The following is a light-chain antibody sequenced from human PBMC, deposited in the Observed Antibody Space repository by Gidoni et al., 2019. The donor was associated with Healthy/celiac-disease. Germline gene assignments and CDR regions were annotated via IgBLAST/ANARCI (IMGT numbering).Light chain of an antibody. Sequence: DIQMTQSPSSLSASVGDRVTITCQASQDISNYLNWYQQKPGQAPKLLIYDASNLETGVPSRFSGSGSGTDFTFTISSLQPEDIATYYCQQYDNRLALTFGGGTKVEIK. CDR2: DAS. CDR1: QDISNY. J-gene: IGKJ4*01. V-gene: IGKV1-33*01. CDR3: QQYDNRLALT.